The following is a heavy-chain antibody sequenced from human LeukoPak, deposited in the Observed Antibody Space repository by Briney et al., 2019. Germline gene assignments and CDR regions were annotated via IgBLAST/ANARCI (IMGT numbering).Heavy chain of an antibody. D-gene: IGHD3-3*01. J-gene: IGHJ6*03. Sequence: SETLSLTCSLSGGSMSGHYWIWIRQPLGKGLEWLGYFFDSGNTNYNTSLKSRVTISYDTTRTQFFLELSSVTAADSAVYFCARSLGDDSWVALRGYYYMDVGGRGTTVTVSS. CDR2: FFDSGNT. V-gene: IGHV4-59*11. CDR3: ARSLGDDSWVALRGYYYMDV. CDR1: GGSMSGHY.